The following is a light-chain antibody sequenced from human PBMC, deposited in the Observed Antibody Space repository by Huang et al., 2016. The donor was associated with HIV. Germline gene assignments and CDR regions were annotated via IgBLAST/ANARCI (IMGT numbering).Light chain of an antibody. CDR3: QQYNNWPRT. Sequence: EIVITQSPATLSVSLGGKATLSCRATESITSNLAWYQQKPGQPPRLLIYETSTRATGIPARFDGGGFGAEFTLTISSLQSEDSAIYYCQQYNNWPRTFGQGTKVEIK. J-gene: IGKJ1*01. CDR2: ETS. CDR1: ESITSN. V-gene: IGKV3-15*01.